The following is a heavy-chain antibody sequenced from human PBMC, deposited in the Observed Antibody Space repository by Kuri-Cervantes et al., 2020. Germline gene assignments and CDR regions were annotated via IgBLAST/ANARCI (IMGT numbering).Heavy chain of an antibody. CDR1: GFTVSSYY. D-gene: IGHD3-16*01. J-gene: IGHJ4*02. CDR3: AKLGDFVDY. CDR2: ISGGGGSR. Sequence: GESLKISCVASGFTVSSYYMSWVRQAPGKGLEWVSSISGGGGSRTYADSVKGRFTISRDNSKSTLHLQMNSLGAEDTALYYCAKLGDFVDYWGQGTLVTVSS. V-gene: IGHV3-23*01.